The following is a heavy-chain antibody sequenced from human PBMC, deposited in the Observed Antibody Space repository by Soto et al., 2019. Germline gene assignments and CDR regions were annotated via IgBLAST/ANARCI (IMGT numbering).Heavy chain of an antibody. Sequence: QVQLVQSGAEVKKPGASVKVSCQASGYTFTSYAMHWVRQAPGQRLEWMGWINAGNGNTKYSQKFQGRVTITRDTSASTAYMELSSLRSEDTAVYYCARDQLHQTGNWFDPWGQGTLVTVSS. V-gene: IGHV1-3*01. D-gene: IGHD1-7*01. J-gene: IGHJ5*02. CDR2: INAGNGNT. CDR3: ARDQLHQTGNWFDP. CDR1: GYTFTSYA.